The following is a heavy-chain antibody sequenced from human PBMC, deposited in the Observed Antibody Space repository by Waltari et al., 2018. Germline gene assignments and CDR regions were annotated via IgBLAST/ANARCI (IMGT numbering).Heavy chain of an antibody. CDR2: INHTGNT. CDR3: ARWESDWRAFNI. CDR1: DVSITSYF. D-gene: IGHD2-21*02. V-gene: IGHV4-59*08. J-gene: IGHJ3*02. Sequence: QVQLRESGPGLVKSSETLSITCTVSDVSITSYFWNWIRQPPGQALEWIGYINHTGNTKLNPSLKSRVSMSVDTSKNQSSLKVTSVTATDTAVYYCARWESDWRAFNIWGQGTTVTVSS.